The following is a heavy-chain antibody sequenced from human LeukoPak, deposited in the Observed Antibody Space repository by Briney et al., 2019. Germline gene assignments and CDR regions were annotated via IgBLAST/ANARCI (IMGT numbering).Heavy chain of an antibody. CDR1: GFTVSSNY. Sequence: GGSLRLSCAASGFTVSSNYMSWVRQAPGKGLEWVSSISSSSSYIYYADSVKGRFTISRDNAKNSLYLQMNSLRAEDTAVYYCARARVLSYSSSWSLFDYWGQGTLVTVSS. V-gene: IGHV3-21*01. D-gene: IGHD6-13*01. CDR2: ISSSSSYI. CDR3: ARARVLSYSSSWSLFDY. J-gene: IGHJ4*02.